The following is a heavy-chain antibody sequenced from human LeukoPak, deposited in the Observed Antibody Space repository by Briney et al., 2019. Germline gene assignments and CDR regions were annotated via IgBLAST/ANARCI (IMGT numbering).Heavy chain of an antibody. CDR2: ISSSSSYI. CDR3: ARDDGGLFDY. V-gene: IGHV3-21*01. Sequence: GGSLRLSCAASGFTFSSYSMNWVRQAPGKGLERASSISSSSSYIYYADSVKGRFTISRDNAKNSLYLQMNSLRAEDTAVYYCARDDGGLFDYWGQGTLVTVSS. J-gene: IGHJ4*02. CDR1: GFTFSSYS. D-gene: IGHD4-23*01.